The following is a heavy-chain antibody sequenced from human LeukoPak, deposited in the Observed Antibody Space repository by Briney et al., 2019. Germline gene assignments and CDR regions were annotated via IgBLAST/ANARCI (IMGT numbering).Heavy chain of an antibody. CDR1: GFTVSSNY. Sequence: GGSLRLSCAASGFTVSSNYMSWVRQAPGKGLEWVSVIYSGGSTYYADSVKGRFTISRDNSKNTLYLQMNSLRAEDTAVYYCARDKGSSSWQHAFDIWGQGTMVTVSS. CDR3: ARDKGSSSWQHAFDI. V-gene: IGHV3-53*01. J-gene: IGHJ3*02. D-gene: IGHD6-13*01. CDR2: IYSGGST.